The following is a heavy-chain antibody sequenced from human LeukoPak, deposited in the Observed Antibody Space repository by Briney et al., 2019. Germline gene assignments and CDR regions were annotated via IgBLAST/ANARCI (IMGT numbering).Heavy chain of an antibody. CDR1: GGSIVSSTNY. V-gene: IGHV4-39*01. CDR2: IFYSGNT. Sequence: PSETLSLTCTVFGGSIVSSTNYWAWVRQPPGKGLEWIGSIFYSGNTHYNPSLKSRVTMSVDTSKNEFSLKLTSVTAADTAVYYCTRHWSELYNYGMGVWGHGTTVTVSS. CDR3: TRHWSELYNYGMGV. J-gene: IGHJ6*02. D-gene: IGHD3-3*01.